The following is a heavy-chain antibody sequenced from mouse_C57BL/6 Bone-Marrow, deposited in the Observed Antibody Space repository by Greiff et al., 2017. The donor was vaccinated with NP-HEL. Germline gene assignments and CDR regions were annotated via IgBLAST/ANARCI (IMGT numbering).Heavy chain of an antibody. Sequence: EVQLQQSGAELVRPGASVKLSCTASGFNIKDDYMHWVKQRPEQGLEWIGWIDPENGDTEYASKFQGKATITADTSSNTAYLQLSSLTSEDTAVYYCTTEGWLLRGAYWGQGTLVTVSA. CDR2: IDPENGDT. V-gene: IGHV14-4*01. D-gene: IGHD2-3*01. J-gene: IGHJ3*01. CDR1: GFNIKDDY. CDR3: TTEGWLLRGAY.